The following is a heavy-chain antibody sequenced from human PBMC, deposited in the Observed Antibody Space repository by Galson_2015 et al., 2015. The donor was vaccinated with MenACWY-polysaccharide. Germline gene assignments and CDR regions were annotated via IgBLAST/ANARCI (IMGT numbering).Heavy chain of an antibody. CDR1: GFTFKNYW. V-gene: IGHV3-7*01. J-gene: IGHJ6*02. Sequence: SLRLSCAVSGFTFKNYWMSWVRQAPGKGLEWVANIKKDGSEKYCVDSVRGRFTISRDNGRSSLYLQMNGLRAEDTAVYYCARGHYGMDVWGQGTTV. CDR3: ARGHYGMDV. CDR2: IKKDGSEK.